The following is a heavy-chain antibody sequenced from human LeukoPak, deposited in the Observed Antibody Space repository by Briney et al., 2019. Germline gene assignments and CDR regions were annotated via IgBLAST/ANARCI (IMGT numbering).Heavy chain of an antibody. CDR1: GYTLTELS. Sequence: ASVKVSCKVSGYTLTELSMHWVRQAPGKGLEWMGGFDPEDGETIYAQKFQGRVTMTEDTSTDTAYMELSSLRSEDTAVYYCATTPPYSSYAPFDYWGQGTLVTVSS. V-gene: IGHV1-24*01. CDR2: FDPEDGET. CDR3: ATTPPYSSYAPFDY. J-gene: IGHJ4*02. D-gene: IGHD6-6*01.